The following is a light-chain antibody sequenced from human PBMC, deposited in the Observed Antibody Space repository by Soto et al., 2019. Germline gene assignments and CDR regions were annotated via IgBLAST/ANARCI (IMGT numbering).Light chain of an antibody. J-gene: IGKJ4*01. CDR2: GAS. V-gene: IGKV3-20*01. Sequence: EIVLTQSPGTLSLSPGERATLSCRASQSVSSSYLAWYQQKPGQAPRLLIYGASSRATGIPDRFSGSGSGTDFTLTISRLGPEDFAVYYCQQYGSSPLTFGGGTTVEMK. CDR3: QQYGSSPLT. CDR1: QSVSSSY.